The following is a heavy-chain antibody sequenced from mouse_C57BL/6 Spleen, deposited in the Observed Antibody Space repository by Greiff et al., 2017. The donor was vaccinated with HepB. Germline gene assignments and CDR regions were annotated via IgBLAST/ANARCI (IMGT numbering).Heavy chain of an antibody. Sequence: QVQLKQPGAELVKPGASVKLSCKASGYTFTSYWMQWVKQRPGQGLEWIGEIDPSDSYTNYNQKFKGKATLTVDTSSSTAYMQLSSLTSEDSAVYYCARYAYGSSPLAMDYWGQGTSVTVSS. CDR1: GYTFTSYW. CDR3: ARYAYGSSPLAMDY. CDR2: IDPSDSYT. J-gene: IGHJ4*01. V-gene: IGHV1-50*01. D-gene: IGHD1-1*01.